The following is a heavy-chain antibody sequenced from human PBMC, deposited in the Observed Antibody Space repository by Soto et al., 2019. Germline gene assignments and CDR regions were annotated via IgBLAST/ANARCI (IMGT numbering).Heavy chain of an antibody. V-gene: IGHV1-18*01. Sequence: GASVKVSCKASGYTFTSYGISWVRQAPGQGLEWMGWISAYNGNTNYAQKLQGRVTMTTDTSTSTAYMELRSLRSDDTAVYYCARIFYYGSGSYYLIFDYWGQGTLVTVPQ. J-gene: IGHJ4*02. CDR3: ARIFYYGSGSYYLIFDY. CDR2: ISAYNGNT. CDR1: GYTFTSYG. D-gene: IGHD3-10*01.